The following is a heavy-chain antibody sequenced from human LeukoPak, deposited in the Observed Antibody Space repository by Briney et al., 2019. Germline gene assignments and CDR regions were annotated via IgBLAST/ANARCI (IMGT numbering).Heavy chain of an antibody. D-gene: IGHD3-22*01. CDR1: GASISSYY. J-gene: IGHJ4*02. V-gene: IGHV4-4*07. Sequence: SETVSLTCTVSGASISSYYWSWIRQPAGEGLEWIGRIYTSGSTNYNPSLKSRVTMSVDTSKNQFSLKLSSVTAADTAAYYCARDQRVHYYDSSGYYFDYWGQGTLDTVSS. CDR2: IYTSGST. CDR3: ARDQRVHYYDSSGYYFDY.